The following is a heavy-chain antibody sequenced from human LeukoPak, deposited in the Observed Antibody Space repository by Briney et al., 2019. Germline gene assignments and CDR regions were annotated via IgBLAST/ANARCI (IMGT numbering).Heavy chain of an antibody. CDR1: GFTFSDYY. CDR2: ISSGGSTI. V-gene: IGHV3-11*01. CDR3: AKDSPNWAPFDP. Sequence: GGSLRLSCAVSGFTFSDYYMSWIRQAPGKGLEWVSYISSGGSTISHADSVKGRFTISRDNSKNTLYLQMNSLRAEDTAVYYCAKDSPNWAPFDPWGQGTLVTVSS. J-gene: IGHJ5*02. D-gene: IGHD7-27*01.